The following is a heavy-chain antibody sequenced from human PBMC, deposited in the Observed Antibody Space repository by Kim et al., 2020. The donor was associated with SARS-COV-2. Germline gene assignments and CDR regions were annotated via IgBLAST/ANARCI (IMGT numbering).Heavy chain of an antibody. CDR1: GFSLSTRGMC. D-gene: IGHD1-7*01. CDR3: ARLRGTGTTRSQSYHYDMDV. CDR2: IDWDDDK. Sequence: SGPTLVNPTQTLTLTCTFSGFSLSTRGMCVNWMRQPPGKALEWLARIDWDDDKYYNTSLKTRLTISKDTSKNQVVLTMTNMDPVDTATYYCARLRGTGTTRSQSYHYDMDVWGKGATVTVSS. J-gene: IGHJ6*03. V-gene: IGHV2-70*11.